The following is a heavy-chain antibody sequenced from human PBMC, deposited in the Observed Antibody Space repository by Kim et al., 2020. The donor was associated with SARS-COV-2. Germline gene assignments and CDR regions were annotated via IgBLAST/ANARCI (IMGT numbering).Heavy chain of an antibody. CDR2: IIPIFGTA. CDR1: GGTFSSYA. CDR3: ARWEAAAGTGLDY. D-gene: IGHD6-13*01. J-gene: IGHJ4*02. Sequence: SVKVSCKASGGTFSSYAISWVRQAPGQGLEWMGGIIPIFGTANYAQKFQGRVTITADESTSTAYMELSSLRSEDTAVYYCARWEAAAGTGLDYWGQGTLVTVSS. V-gene: IGHV1-69*13.